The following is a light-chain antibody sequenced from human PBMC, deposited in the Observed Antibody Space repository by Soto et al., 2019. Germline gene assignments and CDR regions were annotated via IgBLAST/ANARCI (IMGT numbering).Light chain of an antibody. CDR2: GAT. CDR1: QSVGGD. J-gene: IGKJ4*02. CDR3: QQYNKWPLT. V-gene: IGKV3-15*01. Sequence: EGVMTQSPATLSLSPGEGATLSCRASQSVGGDVAWYQQKPGQAPRLLIFGATTRPTGIPARFSGSGSVTEFTLTISRLQSDDSGVYYCQQYNKWPLTFGGGTKVEIK.